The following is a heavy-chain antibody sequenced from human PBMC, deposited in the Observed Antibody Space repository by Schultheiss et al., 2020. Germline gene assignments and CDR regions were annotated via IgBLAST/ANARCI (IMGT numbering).Heavy chain of an antibody. D-gene: IGHD6-13*01. V-gene: IGHV3-7*01. CDR3: ARDLAAADTFDY. J-gene: IGHJ4*02. Sequence: GGSLRLSCAASGFTFRTYWMSWVHQAPGQGLEWVAHINPDGSEKDYVDSVKGRFTISRDNSKNTLYLQMNSLRAEDTAVYYCARDLAAADTFDYWGQGTLVTVSS. CDR2: INPDGSEK. CDR1: GFTFRTYW.